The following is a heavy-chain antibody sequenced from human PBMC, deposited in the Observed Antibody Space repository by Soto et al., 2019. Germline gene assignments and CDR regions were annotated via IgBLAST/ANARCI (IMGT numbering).Heavy chain of an antibody. D-gene: IGHD3-9*01. V-gene: IGHV3-66*01. Sequence: PWGSLRLSCAASGFTFSSYAMHWVRQAPGKGLEWVSVIYSDGSTYYADSVKGRFIISRDNSNNTLYFQMNSLRAEDTAVYYCATLTKYDILTGFYPCWGQGTLVNVSS. CDR2: IYSDGST. CDR1: GFTFSSYA. J-gene: IGHJ4*02. CDR3: ATLTKYDILTGFYPC.